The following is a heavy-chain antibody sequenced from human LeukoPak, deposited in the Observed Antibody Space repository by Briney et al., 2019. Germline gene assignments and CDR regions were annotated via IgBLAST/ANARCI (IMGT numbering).Heavy chain of an antibody. Sequence: ASVKVSCKASGYTFTSYAISWVRQAPGQGLEWMGGIIPIFGTANYAQKFQGRVTITADESTSTAYMELSSLRSEDTAVYYCARDRGGYDFWSGYPDYWGQGTLVTVSS. CDR2: IIPIFGTA. J-gene: IGHJ4*02. D-gene: IGHD3-3*01. CDR3: ARDRGGYDFWSGYPDY. V-gene: IGHV1-69*13. CDR1: GYTFTSYA.